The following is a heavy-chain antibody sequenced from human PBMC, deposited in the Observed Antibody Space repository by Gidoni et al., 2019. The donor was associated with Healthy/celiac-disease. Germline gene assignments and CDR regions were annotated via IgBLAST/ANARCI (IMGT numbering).Heavy chain of an antibody. D-gene: IGHD5-12*01. Sequence: QVQLVESGGGVVQPGRSLRLSCEASGFTFSSYGMHWFRQAPGKGLEWVAVILYDGSIKYYVDSVKGRFTISRDNSKNTVYLQMISLRAEDTAVYYCAKDGEMATIFWYFDLWGRGTLVTVSS. V-gene: IGHV3-30*18. CDR2: ILYDGSIK. J-gene: IGHJ2*01. CDR1: GFTFSSYG. CDR3: AKDGEMATIFWYFDL.